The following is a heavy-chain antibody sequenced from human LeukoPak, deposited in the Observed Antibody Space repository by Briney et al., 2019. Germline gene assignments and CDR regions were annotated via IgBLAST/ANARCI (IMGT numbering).Heavy chain of an antibody. Sequence: GGSLRLSCAASGFTFSFYAMHWVRQAPGKGLEYVSGISYNGGSTYYANSVTGRFTNSRDNSKNTLYLQMGSLRAEDMAVYYCARRGRLRWQEDDAFDIWGHGTMVTVSS. V-gene: IGHV3-64*01. CDR3: ARRGRLRWQEDDAFDI. D-gene: IGHD4-23*01. CDR1: GFTFSFYA. CDR2: ISYNGGST. J-gene: IGHJ3*02.